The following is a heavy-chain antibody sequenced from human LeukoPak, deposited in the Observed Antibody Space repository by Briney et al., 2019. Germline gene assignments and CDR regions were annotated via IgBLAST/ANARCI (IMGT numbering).Heavy chain of an antibody. D-gene: IGHD3-22*01. CDR2: ISAYNGNT. CDR1: GYTFTSYG. Sequence: GASVKVSCKASGYTFTSYGISWVRQAPGQGLEWMGWISAYNGNTNYAQKLQGRVTMTTDTSTSTAFMELRSLRSDDTAVYYCAREMGYYDSSGYYYGGREEGMDVWGQGTTVTVSS. J-gene: IGHJ6*02. V-gene: IGHV1-18*01. CDR3: AREMGYYDSSGYYYGGREEGMDV.